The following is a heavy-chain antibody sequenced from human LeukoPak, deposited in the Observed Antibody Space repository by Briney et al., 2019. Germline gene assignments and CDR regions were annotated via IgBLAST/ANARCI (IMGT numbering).Heavy chain of an antibody. V-gene: IGHV3-9*01. Sequence: GGSLRLSCAASGFTFDDYAMHWVRQAPGKGLEWVSGISWNSGSIGYADSVKGRFTISRDNAKNSLYLQMNSLRAEDTALYYCAKDTDDYGDYCFDYWGQGTLVTVSS. CDR1: GFTFDDYA. D-gene: IGHD4-17*01. CDR2: ISWNSGSI. J-gene: IGHJ4*02. CDR3: AKDTDDYGDYCFDY.